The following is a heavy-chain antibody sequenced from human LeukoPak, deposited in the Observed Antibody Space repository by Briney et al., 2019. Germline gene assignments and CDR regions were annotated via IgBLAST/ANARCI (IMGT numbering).Heavy chain of an antibody. CDR2: IYDSRFT. D-gene: IGHD6-13*01. Sequence: SETLSLTCTVSGGSISIGSPYLSWIRQHPGKGLEWIGCIYDSRFTYYNPSLESRVTISVDSSENQLSLKMTSVTAADTAAYYCAGGFDSSKMAVWGQGALVTVSS. CDR3: AGGFDSSKMAV. CDR1: GGSISIGSPY. V-gene: IGHV4-31*03. J-gene: IGHJ4*02.